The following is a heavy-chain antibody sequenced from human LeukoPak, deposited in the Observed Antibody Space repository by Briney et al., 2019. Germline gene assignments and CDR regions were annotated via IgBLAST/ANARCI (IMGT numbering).Heavy chain of an antibody. Sequence: SETLPLTCAVYGGSFSAYYWSWIRQPPGKGLEWIGEINHSGSTNYNPSLKSRVTISVDTSKNQFSLKLSSVTAADTAVYYCASHQWLGLAHSDYWGQGTLVTVSS. CDR1: GGSFSAYY. J-gene: IGHJ4*02. V-gene: IGHV4-34*01. D-gene: IGHD6-19*01. CDR2: INHSGST. CDR3: ASHQWLGLAHSDY.